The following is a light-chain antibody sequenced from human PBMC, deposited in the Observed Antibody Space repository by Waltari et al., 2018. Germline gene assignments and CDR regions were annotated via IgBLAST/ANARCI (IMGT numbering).Light chain of an antibody. CDR3: QQYYNYPWT. CDR2: AAS. V-gene: IGKV1-8*01. CDR1: QGISSY. J-gene: IGKJ1*01. Sequence: AIRMTQSPSSLSASTGDSVTITCRASQGISSYLAWYQQKPEKPPKLLIYAASTLQSGVPSRFSGSGSGTDFTLTISCLQSEDFATYYCQQYYNYPWTFGQGTKVEIK.